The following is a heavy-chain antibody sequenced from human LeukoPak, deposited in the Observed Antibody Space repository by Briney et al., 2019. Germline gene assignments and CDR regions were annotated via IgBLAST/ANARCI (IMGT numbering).Heavy chain of an antibody. J-gene: IGHJ6*02. V-gene: IGHV1-2*02. CDR1: GYTFTGYY. CDR2: INPNSGGT. CDR3: VRDRGIAVAGTIVWYYYYGMDV. Sequence: ASVKVSCKASGYTFTGYYMHWVRQAPGQGLEWMGWINPNSGGTNYAQKFQGRVTMTRDTSISTAYMELSRLRSDDTAVYYCVRDRGIAVAGTIVWYYYYGMDVWGQGTTVTVSS. D-gene: IGHD6-19*01.